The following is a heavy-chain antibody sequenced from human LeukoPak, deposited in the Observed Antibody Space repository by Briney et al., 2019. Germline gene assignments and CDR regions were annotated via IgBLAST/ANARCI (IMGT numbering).Heavy chain of an antibody. Sequence: VASVKVSCKASGYTFTGYYMHWVRQAPGQGLEWVGWITPNSGGTNYAQKFQGRVTMTRDTSISTAYMELSRLRSDDTAVYYCARAGGYYGSGSYLSLDYWGQGTLVTVSS. J-gene: IGHJ4*02. CDR2: ITPNSGGT. D-gene: IGHD3-10*01. V-gene: IGHV1-2*02. CDR3: ARAGGYYGSGSYLSLDY. CDR1: GYTFTGYY.